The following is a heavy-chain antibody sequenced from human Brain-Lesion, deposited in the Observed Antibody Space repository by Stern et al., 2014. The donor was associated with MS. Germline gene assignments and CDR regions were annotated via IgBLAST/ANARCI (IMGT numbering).Heavy chain of an antibody. CDR2: VNNDGRRT. CDR1: GFTFRNYW. CDR3: ARGERWFDS. J-gene: IGHJ5*01. V-gene: IGHV3-74*02. Sequence: VQLVESGGGLVQPGGSLRLSCSAYGFTFRNYWVHGVPQAQGKGLVWVSRVNNDGRRTSYADSVKGRFTMSRDNAKNTLYLQMNSLRVEDTAIYYCARGERWFDSWGQGTLVTVSS. D-gene: IGHD3-10*01.